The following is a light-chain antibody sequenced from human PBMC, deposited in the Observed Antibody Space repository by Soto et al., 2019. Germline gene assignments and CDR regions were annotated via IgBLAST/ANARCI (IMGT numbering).Light chain of an antibody. CDR2: NVN. J-gene: IGLJ3*02. Sequence: QSVLTQPPSASGTPGQRVTISCSGSSSNIGSNAVIWYQQLPGAAPKLLVYNVNQRPSGVPARFSGSKSGASASLAISGLQSDDEADYYCAAWDDSLNGPVFGGGTQLTVL. CDR3: AAWDDSLNGPV. V-gene: IGLV1-44*01. CDR1: SSNIGSNA.